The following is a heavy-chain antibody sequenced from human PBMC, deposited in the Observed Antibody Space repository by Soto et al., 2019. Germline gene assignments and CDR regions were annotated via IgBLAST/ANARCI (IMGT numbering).Heavy chain of an antibody. D-gene: IGHD6-6*01. J-gene: IGHJ4*02. V-gene: IGHV1-8*01. CDR1: GYTFTTYD. Sequence: GASVKVSCKASGYTFTTYDISWVRQATGQGLEWMGWMNPYSGNTGYAQKFQGQVTISADKSISTAYLQWSSLKASDTAMYYCAILPSSSSPFDSWGQGTLVTVSS. CDR3: AILPSSSSPFDS. CDR2: MNPYSGNT.